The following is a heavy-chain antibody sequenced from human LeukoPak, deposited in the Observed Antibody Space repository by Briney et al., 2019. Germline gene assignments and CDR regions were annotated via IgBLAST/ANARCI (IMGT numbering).Heavy chain of an antibody. Sequence: GGSLRLSCAASGFTVSSNYMSWVRQAPGKGLERVSVIYSGGSTYYADSVKGRFTISRDNSKNTLYLQMNSLRAEDTAVYHCARDRDSGYFDYWGQGTLVTVSS. CDR2: IYSGGST. CDR3: ARDRDSGYFDY. D-gene: IGHD3-10*01. V-gene: IGHV3-53*01. CDR1: GFTVSSNY. J-gene: IGHJ4*02.